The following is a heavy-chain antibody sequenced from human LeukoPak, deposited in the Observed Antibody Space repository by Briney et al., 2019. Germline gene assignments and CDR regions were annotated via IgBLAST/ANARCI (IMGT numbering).Heavy chain of an antibody. V-gene: IGHV3-7*01. J-gene: IGHJ4*02. CDR1: GFTFSSHW. CDR2: IKQDGSDK. Sequence: GGSLRLSCAASGFTFSSHWMSWVRQAPGKGLEWVANIKQDGSDKYYVDSLKGRFTISRDNAKNSLYLQMNSLRAEDTAVFYCARDREGIAPRPFDYWGQGTLVTVSS. CDR3: ARDREGIAPRPFDY. D-gene: IGHD6-6*01.